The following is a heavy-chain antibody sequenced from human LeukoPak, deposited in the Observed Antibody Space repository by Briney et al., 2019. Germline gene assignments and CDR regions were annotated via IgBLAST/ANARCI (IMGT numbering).Heavy chain of an antibody. CDR3: AKATYYYDSSGYYYLYYFDY. D-gene: IGHD3-22*01. Sequence: GGSLRLSCAASGFTFSSYAMSWVRQAPGKGLEWVSAISGSGGSTYYADSVKGRFTISRDNSKNTLYLQMNSLRAEDTAVYYCAKATYYYDSSGYYYLYYFDYWGQGTLVTVSS. J-gene: IGHJ4*02. CDR2: ISGSGGST. V-gene: IGHV3-23*01. CDR1: GFTFSSYA.